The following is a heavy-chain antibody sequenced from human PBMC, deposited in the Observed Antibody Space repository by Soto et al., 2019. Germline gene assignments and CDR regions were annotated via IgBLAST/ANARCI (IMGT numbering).Heavy chain of an antibody. CDR2: MNPNSGNT. CDR3: ARTRGLLRYFEGGSYAMDV. Sequence: ASVKVSCKASGYTFTRYDINWVRQATGQGLEWMGWMNPNSGNTGYAQKFQGRVTMTRNTSISTAYMELSSLRSEDTAVYYCARTRGLLRYFEGGSYAMDVWGQGTTVTVSS. J-gene: IGHJ6*02. CDR1: GYTFTRYD. V-gene: IGHV1-8*01. D-gene: IGHD3-9*01.